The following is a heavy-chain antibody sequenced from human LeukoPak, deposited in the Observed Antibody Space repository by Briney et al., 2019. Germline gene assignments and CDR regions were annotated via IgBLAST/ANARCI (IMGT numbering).Heavy chain of an antibody. Sequence: GGSLRLSCAASGFTFSSYAMSWVRQAPGKGLEWVSAISSGGGSTYYTDSVKGRFTISTDNSKTTLFLQMNSLRAEDTAVYYCAKAARNRRIYDVFDRWGQGTLVTVSP. D-gene: IGHD3-3*01. V-gene: IGHV3-23*01. CDR2: ISSGGGST. CDR3: AKAARNRRIYDVFDR. CDR1: GFTFSSYA. J-gene: IGHJ4*02.